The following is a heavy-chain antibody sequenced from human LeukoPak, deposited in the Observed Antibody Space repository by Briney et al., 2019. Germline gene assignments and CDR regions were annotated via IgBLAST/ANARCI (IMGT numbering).Heavy chain of an antibody. D-gene: IGHD3-22*01. V-gene: IGHV3-23*01. J-gene: IGHJ3*02. Sequence: PGGSLRLSCAASGFTFRTYWMSWVRQAPGKGLEWVPAISGSGGSTYYAASVKGRFTISRDNSKNALYLQMNSLRAEDTAVYYCAKGFYYDSSGYDAFDIWGQGTMVTVSS. CDR3: AKGFYYDSSGYDAFDI. CDR2: ISGSGGST. CDR1: GFTFRTYW.